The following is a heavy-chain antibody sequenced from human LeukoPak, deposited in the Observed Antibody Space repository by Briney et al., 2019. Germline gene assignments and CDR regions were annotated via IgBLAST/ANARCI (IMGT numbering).Heavy chain of an antibody. CDR2: ISSSAASI. D-gene: IGHD2-2*02. J-gene: IGHJ5*02. Sequence: GGSLRLSCAASGFTFSGYTMNWVRQAPGKGLEWVSAISSSAASIYYADSVKGRFTISRDNSKNTLWLQMNSLRDEDTAVYYCAKSQPSAISWFDPWGQGTLVTVSS. CDR1: GFTFSGYT. CDR3: AKSQPSAISWFDP. V-gene: IGHV3-23*01.